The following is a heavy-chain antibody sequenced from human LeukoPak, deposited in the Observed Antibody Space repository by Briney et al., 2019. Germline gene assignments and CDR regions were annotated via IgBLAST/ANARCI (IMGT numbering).Heavy chain of an antibody. V-gene: IGHV3-23*01. Sequence: GGSLGLSCAASGFTFSNYAMNWVRQAPGKGLEWVSVISGSGDSTYYADSVKGRFTISRGNSKNTLYLQMNSLRVEDTAVYYCAKRGAVATTRYFDYWGQGTLVTVSS. CDR1: GFTFSNYA. CDR2: ISGSGDST. CDR3: AKRGAVATTRYFDY. J-gene: IGHJ4*02. D-gene: IGHD5-12*01.